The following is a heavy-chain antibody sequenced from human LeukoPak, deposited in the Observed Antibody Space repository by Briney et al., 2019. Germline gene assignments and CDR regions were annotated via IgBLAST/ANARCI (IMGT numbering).Heavy chain of an antibody. D-gene: IGHD1-1*01. Sequence: GGSLRLSCAASGFTFSNSWMHWVRQAPGEGLVWVSRINTDGQTTSYADSVKGRFSISRDNAKNTLYLQMNSLRAEDTAVYYCARPGTGFDCWGQGTLVTVSS. CDR2: INTDGQTT. CDR1: GFTFSNSW. J-gene: IGHJ4*02. V-gene: IGHV3-74*01. CDR3: ARPGTGFDC.